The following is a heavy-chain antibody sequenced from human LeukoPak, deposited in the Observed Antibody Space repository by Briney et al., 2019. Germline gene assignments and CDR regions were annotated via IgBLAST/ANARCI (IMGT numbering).Heavy chain of an antibody. CDR3: ARTYPDYDFWSGYYRGAYYFDY. Sequence: GGSLRLSCAACGFTFSSYEMNWVRQAPGKGLEWVSYISSSGSTIYYADSVKGRFTISRDNAKNSLYLQMNSLRAEDTAVYYCARTYPDYDFWSGYYRGAYYFDYWGQGTLVTVSS. D-gene: IGHD3-3*01. J-gene: IGHJ4*02. CDR1: GFTFSSYE. V-gene: IGHV3-48*03. CDR2: ISSSGSTI.